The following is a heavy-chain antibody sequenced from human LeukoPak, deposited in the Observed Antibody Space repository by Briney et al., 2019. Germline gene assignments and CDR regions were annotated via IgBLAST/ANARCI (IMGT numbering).Heavy chain of an antibody. J-gene: IGHJ4*02. CDR3: ARGAYYYDSSGSIGYLDC. CDR1: GFTFSSYA. D-gene: IGHD3-22*01. V-gene: IGHV3-33*01. CDR2: IWYDGSNK. Sequence: GGSLRLSCAASGFTFSSYAMHWVRQAPGKGLEWGAVIWYDGSNKYYADSVKGRFTISRDNSKNTLYLLMNSLRSEDTAVYYCARGAYYYDSSGSIGYLDCWGQGTLVTVSS.